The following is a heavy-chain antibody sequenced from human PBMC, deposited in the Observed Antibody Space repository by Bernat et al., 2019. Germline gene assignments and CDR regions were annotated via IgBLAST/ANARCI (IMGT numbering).Heavy chain of an antibody. CDR3: ARDRGYCSGGSCSDYYYYYGMDV. CDR1: GFTFSDYY. V-gene: IGHV3-11*06. J-gene: IGHJ6*02. Sequence: QVQLVESGGGLVKPGGSLRLSCAASGFTFSDYYMSWIRQAPGKGLEWVSYISSSSSYTNYADSVKGRFTISRDNAKNSLYLKMNSLRAEDTAVYYCARDRGYCSGGSCSDYYYYYGMDVWGQGTTVTVSS. CDR2: ISSSSSYT. D-gene: IGHD2-15*01.